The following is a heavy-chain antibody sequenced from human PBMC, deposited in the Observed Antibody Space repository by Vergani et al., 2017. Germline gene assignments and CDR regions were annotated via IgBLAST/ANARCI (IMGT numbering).Heavy chain of an antibody. J-gene: IGHJ5*01. CDR1: GFSFNTYW. D-gene: IGHD2/OR15-2a*01. CDR2: IDEYGNRA. CDR3: VRTEYCAGIACNTRFDS. V-gene: IGHV3-74*03. Sequence: EVQLVESGGGSVQSGGSLRLSCVASGFSFNTYWMHWVRQVPGKGLMWVARIDEYGNRATYGDFETGRFTISRDNAKNTVFLQMNNLRADDAGVYYCVRTEYCAGIACNTRFDSWGQGALVTV.